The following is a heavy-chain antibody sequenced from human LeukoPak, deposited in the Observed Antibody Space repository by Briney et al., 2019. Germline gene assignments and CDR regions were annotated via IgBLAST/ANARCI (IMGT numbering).Heavy chain of an antibody. V-gene: IGHV3-9*01. CDR3: AKAPRGNDDYFDY. CDR2: ISWNSGSI. D-gene: IGHD3-16*01. J-gene: IGHJ4*02. Sequence: GGSLRLSCAASGFTFDDYGMHWVRQAPGKGLEWVSGISWNSGSIGYADSVEGRFTISRDNAKNSLYLQMNSLRAEDTALYYCAKAPRGNDDYFDYWGQGTLVTVSS. CDR1: GFTFDDYG.